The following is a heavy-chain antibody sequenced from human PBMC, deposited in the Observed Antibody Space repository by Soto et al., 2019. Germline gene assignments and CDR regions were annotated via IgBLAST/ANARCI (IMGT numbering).Heavy chain of an antibody. V-gene: IGHV3-43D*04. Sequence: EVQLVESGGVVVQPGGSLRLSCAASGFIFEDYDMNWVRQVPGKGLEWVARISWGGGSTYYVDSVKGRFTISRDNYKNSLHLQMNSLRAEDTAVYYCAILSGAMDVWGQGTTVTVSS. CDR3: AILSGAMDV. CDR1: GFIFEDYD. D-gene: IGHD2-15*01. J-gene: IGHJ6*02. CDR2: ISWGGGST.